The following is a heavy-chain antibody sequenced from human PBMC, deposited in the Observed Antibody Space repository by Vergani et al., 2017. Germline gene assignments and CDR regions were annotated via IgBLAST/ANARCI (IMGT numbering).Heavy chain of an antibody. CDR3: ARALGYCSSTSCYSEDAFDI. CDR1: GGSISSGGYS. D-gene: IGHD2-2*02. V-gene: IGHV4-30-2*01. Sequence: QVQLQQWGAGLLKPSETLSLTCTVSGGSISSGGYSWSWIRQPPGKGLEWIGYIYHSGSTYYNPSLKSRVTISVDRSKNQFSLKLSSVTAADTAVYYCARALGYCSSTSCYSEDAFDIWGQGTMVTVSS. J-gene: IGHJ3*02. CDR2: IYHSGST.